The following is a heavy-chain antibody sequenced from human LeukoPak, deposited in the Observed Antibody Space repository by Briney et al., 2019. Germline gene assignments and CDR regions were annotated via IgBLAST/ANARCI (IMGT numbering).Heavy chain of an antibody. Sequence: SETLSLTCAVSGSSISSGYYWGWIRQPPGKGLEWIGTIYHSGSTYYSLSLKSRVTISVDTSKNQLSLKLSSVTAADAAVYYCARLGAPYSSSWSFFDYWGQGTLVTVSS. CDR1: GSSISSGYY. V-gene: IGHV4-38-2*01. CDR2: IYHSGST. CDR3: ARLGAPYSSSWSFFDY. D-gene: IGHD6-13*01. J-gene: IGHJ4*02.